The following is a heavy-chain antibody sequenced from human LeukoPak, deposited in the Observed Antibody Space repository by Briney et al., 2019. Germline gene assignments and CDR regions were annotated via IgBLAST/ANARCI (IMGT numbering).Heavy chain of an antibody. CDR3: VKDRGGYVKYRTFES. J-gene: IGHJ1*01. Sequence: GGSLRLSCAASGFSFRDYRMSWVRQAPGKGLEWVANIKHDGSETHYVASVEGRFTISKDIPKNTLYLQMNGLKTEDTAVYYCVKDRGGYVKYRTFESWGQGTLVTVSS. CDR1: GFSFRDYR. CDR2: IKHDGSET. D-gene: IGHD5-12*01. V-gene: IGHV3-7*01.